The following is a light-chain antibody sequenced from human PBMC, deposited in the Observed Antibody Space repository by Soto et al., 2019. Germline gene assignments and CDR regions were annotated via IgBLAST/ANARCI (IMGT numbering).Light chain of an antibody. CDR3: CSYAGGYSWV. Sequence: QSALTQPRSVSGSPGQSVTISCTGTSSDVGAYNYVSWYQHHPGKAPKVMIYDVSERPSGVPDRFSGSKSDNKASLTISGLQAEDEADYYCCSYAGGYSWVFGGGTQLTVL. CDR2: DVS. J-gene: IGLJ3*02. V-gene: IGLV2-11*01. CDR1: SSDVGAYNY.